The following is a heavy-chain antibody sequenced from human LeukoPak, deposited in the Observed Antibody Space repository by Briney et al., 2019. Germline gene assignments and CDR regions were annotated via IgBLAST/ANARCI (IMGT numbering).Heavy chain of an antibody. Sequence: GGSLRLSCAASGFTFSSYAMHWVRQAPGKGLEWVAVISYDGSNKYYADSVKGRFTISRDNSKNTLYLQMNSLRAEDTAVYYCARDRPFLEWLDAFDTWGQGTMVTVSS. D-gene: IGHD3-3*02. J-gene: IGHJ3*02. CDR1: GFTFSSYA. CDR3: ARDRPFLEWLDAFDT. CDR2: ISYDGSNK. V-gene: IGHV3-30-3*01.